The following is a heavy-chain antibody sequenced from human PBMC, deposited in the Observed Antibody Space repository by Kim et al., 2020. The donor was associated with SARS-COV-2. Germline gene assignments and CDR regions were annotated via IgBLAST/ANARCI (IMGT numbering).Heavy chain of an antibody. J-gene: IGHJ4*02. D-gene: IGHD6-13*01. CDR3: ARVPVGSSSWYYFDY. V-gene: IGHV3-11*05. Sequence: ADSLKGRFTISRDNAKNSLYLKMNSLRAEDTAVYYCARVPVGSSSWYYFDYWGRGTLVTVSS.